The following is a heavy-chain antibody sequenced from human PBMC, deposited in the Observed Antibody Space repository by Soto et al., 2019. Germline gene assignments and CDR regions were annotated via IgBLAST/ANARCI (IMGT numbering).Heavy chain of an antibody. J-gene: IGHJ6*02. CDR1: GFTFRSYG. CDR3: ARDRLVPYGYGMDV. V-gene: IGHV3-33*01. D-gene: IGHD2-2*01. Sequence: PGGSLRLSCAASGFTFRSYGIHWVRQAPGKGLEWVALIWFDGSKKYYVDSVKGRFAVSRDNSKNTPYLQMNSLRVEDTAVYYYARDRLVPYGYGMDVWGQGTTVTVSS. CDR2: IWFDGSKK.